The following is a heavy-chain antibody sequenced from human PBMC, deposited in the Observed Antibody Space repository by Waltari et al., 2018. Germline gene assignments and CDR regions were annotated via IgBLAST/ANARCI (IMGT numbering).Heavy chain of an antibody. CDR2: IYTSGST. J-gene: IGHJ4*02. CDR1: GGSISSGSYY. CDR3: ARDKDPLDY. D-gene: IGHD2-15*01. Sequence: QVQLQESGPGLVKPSQTLSLTCTVSGGSISSGSYYWSWIRQPAGKGLEWSGYIYTSGSTNYNPSRKSRVTISVDTSKNQFSLKLSSVTAADTAVYYCARDKDPLDYWGQGTLVTVSS. V-gene: IGHV4-61*09.